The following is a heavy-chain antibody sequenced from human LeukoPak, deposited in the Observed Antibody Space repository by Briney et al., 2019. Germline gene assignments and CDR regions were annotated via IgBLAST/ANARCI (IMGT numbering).Heavy chain of an antibody. D-gene: IGHD3-10*01. V-gene: IGHV1-2*02. CDR2: INPNSGGT. CDR1: GYTFTDYY. Sequence: GASVTVSCKASGYTFTDYYMHWVRQAPGPGLEWMGWINPNSGGTNYAQQFQGRVTMTRYTSISTAYMELSRLRSDDTAVYYCARDSITMVRGGPYNWFDPWGQGTLVTVSS. J-gene: IGHJ5*02. CDR3: ARDSITMVRGGPYNWFDP.